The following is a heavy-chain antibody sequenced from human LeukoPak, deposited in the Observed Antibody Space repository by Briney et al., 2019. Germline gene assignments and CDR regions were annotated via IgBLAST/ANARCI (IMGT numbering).Heavy chain of an antibody. J-gene: IGHJ4*02. CDR2: INPNSGDT. CDR1: GYTFTAYH. Sequence: ASVTVSCKASGYTFTAYHMHWVRQAPGQGLEWMGRINPNSGDTNYAQKFQGRVTMTRDTSTSTVYMELSSLRSEDTAVYYCAREFGSGSYYAETLFDYWGQGTLVTVSS. V-gene: IGHV1-2*06. D-gene: IGHD1-26*01. CDR3: AREFGSGSYYAETLFDY.